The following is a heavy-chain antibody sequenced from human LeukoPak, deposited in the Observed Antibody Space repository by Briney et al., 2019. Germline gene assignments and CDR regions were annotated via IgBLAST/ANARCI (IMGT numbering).Heavy chain of an antibody. CDR3: ARDLGGYSSGWLDY. V-gene: IGHV1-18*01. CDR2: ISAYNGNT. J-gene: IGHJ4*02. CDR1: GYTFTSYG. Sequence: ASVKVSCKASGYTFTSYGISWVRQAPGQGLEWMGWISAYNGNTNYAQKLQGRVTMTTDTSTSTAYMELRSLRSDDTAVYYCARDLGGYSSGWLDYWGQGTLVTVSS. D-gene: IGHD6-19*01.